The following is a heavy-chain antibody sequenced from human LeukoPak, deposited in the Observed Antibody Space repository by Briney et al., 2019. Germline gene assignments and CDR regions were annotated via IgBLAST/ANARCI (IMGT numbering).Heavy chain of an antibody. CDR2: IREDGREI. D-gene: IGHD6-19*01. CDR3: ARGRKTRPYSSGWDDFDY. J-gene: IGHJ4*02. CDR1: GFSLSDSW. Sequence: GGSLRLSCVASGFSLSDSWMSWVRQTPGKTLEWVANIREDGREIFYVGSVKGRFTISRDNAKNSLYLQMNSLRAEDTAVYYCARGRKTRPYSSGWDDFDYWGQGTLVTVSS. V-gene: IGHV3-7*01.